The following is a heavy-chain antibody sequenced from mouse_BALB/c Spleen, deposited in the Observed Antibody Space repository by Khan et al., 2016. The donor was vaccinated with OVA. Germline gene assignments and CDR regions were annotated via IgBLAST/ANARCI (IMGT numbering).Heavy chain of an antibody. J-gene: IGHJ3*01. D-gene: IGHD4-1*01. Sequence: EVELVESGGDLVKPGGSLKLSCAASGFTFSSYSMSWVRQTPDKRLEWVATISSGADYTYYPDSVKGRFTFSRDNAKNTLYLQMSSLKSEDTAMYYCASHLTGSFAYWGQGTLVTVSA. V-gene: IGHV5-6*01. CDR2: ISSGADYT. CDR3: ASHLTGSFAY. CDR1: GFTFSSYS.